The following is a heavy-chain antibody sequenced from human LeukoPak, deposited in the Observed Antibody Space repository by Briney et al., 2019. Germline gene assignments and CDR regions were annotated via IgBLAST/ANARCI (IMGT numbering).Heavy chain of an antibody. CDR2: IIPIFGTA. CDR3: ARESSSTSCPFDY. V-gene: IGHV1-69*13. D-gene: IGHD2-2*01. Sequence: SVKVSRKASGGTFSSYAISWVRQAPGQGLEWMGGIIPIFGTANYAQKFQGRVTITADESTSTAYMELSSLRSEDTAVYYCARESSSTSCPFDYWGQGTLVTVSS. J-gene: IGHJ4*02. CDR1: GGTFSSYA.